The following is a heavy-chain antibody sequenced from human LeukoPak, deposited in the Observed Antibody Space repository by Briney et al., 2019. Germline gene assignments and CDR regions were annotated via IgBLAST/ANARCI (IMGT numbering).Heavy chain of an antibody. V-gene: IGHV3-7*02. CDR1: GITFSRSW. CDR3: ASRNQYCGGDCFWAFDI. Sequence: GGSLRLSCAASGITFSRSWMSWVRQAPGKGLEWVAFIKEDGGETYYVDSVKGRFTISRDNAENSLYLQMNSLRAEDTAVYYCASRNQYCGGDCFWAFDIWGQGTMVTVSS. J-gene: IGHJ3*02. CDR2: IKEDGGET. D-gene: IGHD2-21*02.